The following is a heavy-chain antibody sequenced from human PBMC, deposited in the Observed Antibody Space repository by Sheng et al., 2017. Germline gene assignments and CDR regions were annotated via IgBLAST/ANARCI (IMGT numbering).Heavy chain of an antibody. CDR3: ARDGSDYGDYLDY. CDR1: GGSFSGYY. CDR2: INHSGST. V-gene: IGHV4-34*01. D-gene: IGHD4-17*01. J-gene: IGHJ4*02. Sequence: QVQLQQWGAGLLKPSETLSLTCAVYGGSFSGYYWSWIRQPPGKGLEWIGEINHSGSTNYNPSLKSRVTISVDTSKNQFSLKLSSVTAADTAVYYCARDGSDYGDYLDYWGQGTLVTVSS.